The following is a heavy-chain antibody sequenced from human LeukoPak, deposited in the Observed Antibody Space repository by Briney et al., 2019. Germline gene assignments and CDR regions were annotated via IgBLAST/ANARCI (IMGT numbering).Heavy chain of an antibody. CDR3: ARGRVGSFGYYYYMDV. V-gene: IGHV3-64*01. CDR1: GFTFSGYA. CDR2: ITNNGGNT. D-gene: IGHD1-26*01. J-gene: IGHJ6*03. Sequence: PGGSLRLSCAASGFTFSGYAMHWVRQAPGKGLEYVSAITNNGGNTYYANSVKGRFTISRDNSKNTLYLQMGSLRTEDMAVYYCARGRVGSFGYYYYMDVWGKGTTVTASS.